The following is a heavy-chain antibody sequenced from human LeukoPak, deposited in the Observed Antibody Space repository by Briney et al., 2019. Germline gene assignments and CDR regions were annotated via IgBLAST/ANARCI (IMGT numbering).Heavy chain of an antibody. V-gene: IGHV1-2*02. J-gene: IGHJ4*02. CDR2: INPNNDDT. Sequence: ASVTVSFKASGYIFTGYYMHWVRQAPGQGLEWMGWINPNNDDTNYAQKFQGRVTMTRDTSINTAYMELSSLRSDDTAMYYCARGDSSSWYYFDYWGQGTLVTVSS. CDR1: GYIFTGYY. CDR3: ARGDSSSWYYFDY. D-gene: IGHD6-13*01.